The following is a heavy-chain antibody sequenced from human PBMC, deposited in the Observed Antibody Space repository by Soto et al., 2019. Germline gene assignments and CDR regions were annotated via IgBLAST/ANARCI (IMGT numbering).Heavy chain of an antibody. CDR3: ARDSRIQLWLSGPSEAFDI. J-gene: IGHJ3*02. CDR2: ISAYNGNT. D-gene: IGHD5-18*01. CDR1: GYTFTSYG. Sequence: ASVKVSCKASGYTFTSYGISWVRQAPGQGLEWMGWISAYNGNTNYAQKLQGRVTMTTDTSTSTAYMELRSLRSDDTAVYYCARDSRIQLWLSGPSEAFDIWGQGTMVTVSS. V-gene: IGHV1-18*01.